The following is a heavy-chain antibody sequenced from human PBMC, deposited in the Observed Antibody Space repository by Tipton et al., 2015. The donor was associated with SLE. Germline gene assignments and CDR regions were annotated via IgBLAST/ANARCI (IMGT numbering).Heavy chain of an antibody. J-gene: IGHJ4*02. V-gene: IGHV1-8*03. CDR2: MNPNSGNT. D-gene: IGHD1-26*01. CDR1: GYTFTSYY. CDR3: ASRPKSGRYRFDY. Sequence: QSGPEVKKPGASVKVSCKASGYTFTSYYMHWVRQAPGQGLEWMGWMNPNSGNTGYAQKFQGRVTITRNTSISTAYMELSSLRSEDTAVYYCASRPKSGRYRFDYWGQGTLVTVSS.